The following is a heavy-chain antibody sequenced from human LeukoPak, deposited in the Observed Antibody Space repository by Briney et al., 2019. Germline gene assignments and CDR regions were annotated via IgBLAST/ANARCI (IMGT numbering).Heavy chain of an antibody. J-gene: IGHJ4*02. Sequence: GGSLRLSCAASGFTLSRNYTSWVRQAPGKGLEWVSVIYSGGRTYYADSVKGRFTISRDNSKNTLYLQMNRLRAEDTAVYYCARAGPSSSWHQFAYWGQGTLVTVSS. V-gene: IGHV3-66*01. D-gene: IGHD6-13*01. CDR1: GFTLSRNY. CDR3: ARAGPSSSWHQFAY. CDR2: IYSGGRT.